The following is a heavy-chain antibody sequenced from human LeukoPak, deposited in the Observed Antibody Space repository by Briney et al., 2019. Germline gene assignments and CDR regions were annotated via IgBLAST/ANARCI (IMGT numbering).Heavy chain of an antibody. V-gene: IGHV3-9*01. CDR3: AKSTRSDYYAYFDH. Sequence: GGSLRLSCAASGFNFDDYAMYWVRQAPGKGLEWVSGITWNSGSIGYADSVKGRFTISRDNAKNSLYLQMTSLRTEDTALYYCAKSTRSDYYAYFDHWGRGILVTVSS. CDR1: GFNFDDYA. D-gene: IGHD3-22*01. J-gene: IGHJ4*02. CDR2: ITWNSGSI.